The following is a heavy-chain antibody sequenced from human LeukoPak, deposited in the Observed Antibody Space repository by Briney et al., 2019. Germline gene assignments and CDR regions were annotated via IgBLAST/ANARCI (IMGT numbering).Heavy chain of an antibody. Sequence: GGSLRLSCAASGFTFSSFAMSWVRQAPGKGLDWVSAISSRGDTTSYADSVKGQFTISRDNSKNTLYLQMNSLTADDTAVYYCATRRPYYFDYWGQGTLVTVSS. J-gene: IGHJ4*02. CDR2: ISSRGDTT. CDR1: GFTFSSFA. CDR3: ATRRPYYFDY. V-gene: IGHV3-23*01.